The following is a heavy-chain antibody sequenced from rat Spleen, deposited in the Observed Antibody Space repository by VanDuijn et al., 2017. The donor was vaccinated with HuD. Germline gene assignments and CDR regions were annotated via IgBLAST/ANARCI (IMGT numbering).Heavy chain of an antibody. CDR1: EFSFSSFA. CDR2: MNYDGSRI. V-gene: IGHV5-7*01. CDR3: SNNWELYY. Sequence: EVQLVEAGGGLVQPGRSLKLSCAASEFSFSSFAMAWVRQAPKKGLEWVATMNYDGSRIYYRDSVKGRFTISRDNAKSILYLQMDSLRSEDTATYYCSNNWELYYWGQGVMVTVSS. J-gene: IGHJ2*01. D-gene: IGHD5-1*01.